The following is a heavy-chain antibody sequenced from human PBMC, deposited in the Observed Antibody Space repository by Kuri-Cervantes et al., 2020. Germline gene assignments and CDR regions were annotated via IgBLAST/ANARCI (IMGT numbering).Heavy chain of an antibody. CDR3: ARDGLVVVVGATHEYFQN. Sequence: GESLKISCAVSGSTLNAYGMSWARQVPGRGLEWVSAISGSGTTTSYADSVKGRFTISRDNSQNTLYLQMTSLRAEDTAVYYCARDGLVVVVGATHEYFQNWGQGTLVTVSS. D-gene: IGHD2-15*01. CDR1: GSTLNAYG. J-gene: IGHJ1*01. V-gene: IGHV3-23*01. CDR2: ISGSGTTT.